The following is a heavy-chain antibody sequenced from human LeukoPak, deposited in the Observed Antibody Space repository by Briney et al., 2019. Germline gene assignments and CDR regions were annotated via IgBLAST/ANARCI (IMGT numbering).Heavy chain of an antibody. J-gene: IGHJ4*02. CDR1: GGSFSGYY. Sequence: SETLSLTCAVYGGSFSGYYWSWIRQPPGKGLEWIGEINHSGSTNYNPSLKGRVTISVDTSKNQFSLKLSSVTAADTAVYYCARAKSCYYSSGCPLDYWGQGTLVTVSS. V-gene: IGHV4-34*01. CDR3: ARAKSCYYSSGCPLDY. CDR2: INHSGST. D-gene: IGHD6-19*01.